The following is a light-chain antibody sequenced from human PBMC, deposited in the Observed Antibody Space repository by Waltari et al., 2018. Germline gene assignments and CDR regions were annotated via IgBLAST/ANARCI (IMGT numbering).Light chain of an antibody. V-gene: IGKV4-1*01. Sequence: DIVMTQSPDSLAVSLGERATIHCKSSQNLLYSSNNKNYLAWYQQKPGQPPKLLIYWASTREVGVPERFSGSGSETDFTLTISSLQAEDVAVYYCQQYYTTPPYTFGQGTKLEIK. CDR1: QNLLYSSNNKNY. J-gene: IGKJ2*01. CDR3: QQYYTTPPYT. CDR2: WAS.